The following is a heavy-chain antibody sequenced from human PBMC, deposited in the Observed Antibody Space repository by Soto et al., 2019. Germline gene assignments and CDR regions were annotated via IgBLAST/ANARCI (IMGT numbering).Heavy chain of an antibody. CDR2: ISSSGSTI. CDR1: GFTFSDYC. CDR3: ARAYRFVVVPAAIGDV. Sequence: GGSLRLSCAASGFTFSDYCMSWIRQAPGKGLEWVSYISSSGSTIYYADSVKGRFTISRDNAKNSLYLQMNSLRDEDTAVYYCARAYRFVVVPAAIGDVWGKGTTVTVSS. D-gene: IGHD2-2*01. V-gene: IGHV3-11*01. J-gene: IGHJ6*04.